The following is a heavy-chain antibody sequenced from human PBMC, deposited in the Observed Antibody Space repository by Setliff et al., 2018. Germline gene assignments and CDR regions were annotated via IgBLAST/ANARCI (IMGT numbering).Heavy chain of an antibody. CDR1: GYTLTNYY. D-gene: IGHD3-3*01. Sequence: ASVKVSCKASGYTLTNYYMHWVRQAPGQGLEWMGIINPSGGLTRYAQKFQGRVTMTRDTSTSTVYMEVSSLRSEDTAVYYCARDRYYNSWSGTSITAPHDAFDIWGQGTLGHRLL. CDR2: INPSGGLT. J-gene: IGHJ3*02. V-gene: IGHV1-46*03. CDR3: ARDRYYNSWSGTSITAPHDAFDI.